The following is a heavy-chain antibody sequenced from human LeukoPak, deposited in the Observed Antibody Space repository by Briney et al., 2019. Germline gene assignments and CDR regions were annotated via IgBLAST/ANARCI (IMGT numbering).Heavy chain of an antibody. V-gene: IGHV4-34*01. CDR1: GGSFSGYY. J-gene: IGHJ4*02. D-gene: IGHD2-2*01. Sequence: PSETLSLTSAVYGGSFSGYYWSWIRQPPGKGLEWIGEINHSGSTNYNPSLKSRVTISVDTSKNQFSLKLSSVTAADTAVYYCARGASPLPVVPAAPDYWGQGTLVTVSS. CDR2: INHSGST. CDR3: ARGASPLPVVPAAPDY.